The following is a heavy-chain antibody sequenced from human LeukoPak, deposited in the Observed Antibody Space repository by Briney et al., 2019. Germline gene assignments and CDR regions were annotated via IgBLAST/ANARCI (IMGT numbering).Heavy chain of an antibody. CDR2: ISAYNGNT. Sequence: ASVKVSCKASGYTFTSYGISCVRQAPGQGLEWMGWISAYNGNTNYAQNVQGRVTMTTDTSTSTAYMELRSLRSDDTAVYYCARVLGGWFGESHEDYWGQGTLVTVSS. D-gene: IGHD3-10*01. V-gene: IGHV1-18*04. CDR3: ARVLGGWFGESHEDY. J-gene: IGHJ4*02. CDR1: GYTFTSYG.